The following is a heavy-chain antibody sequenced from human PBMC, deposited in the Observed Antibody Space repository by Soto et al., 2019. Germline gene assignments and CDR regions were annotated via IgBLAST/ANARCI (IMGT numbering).Heavy chain of an antibody. V-gene: IGHV1-2*02. Sequence: ASVKVSCTASGYTFTDYYMNWVRQAPGQGLEWMGWINPNSGATNYAQKFQGRVTMTRDTSISTAYMELSRLRSDDTAVYYCAREYSGINHRYRLDGWSQRKTVTVYS. CDR1: GYTFTDYY. CDR3: AREYSGINHRYRLDG. CDR2: INPNSGAT. D-gene: IGHD1-1*01. J-gene: IGHJ6*02.